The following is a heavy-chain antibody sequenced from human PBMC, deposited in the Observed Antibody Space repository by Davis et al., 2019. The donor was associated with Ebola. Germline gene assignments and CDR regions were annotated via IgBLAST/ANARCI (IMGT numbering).Heavy chain of an antibody. V-gene: IGHV3-15*01. J-gene: IGHJ4*02. CDR3: TTGTYYYDSSGYYYEDY. Sequence: GESLKISCAASGFTFSSAWMSWVRQAPGKGLEWIGHIQSETDGGTTDYAAPVEGRFTISRDDSKNMLYLQMNSLKTEDTAVYYCTTGTYYYDSSGYYYEDYWGQGTLVTVSS. CDR2: IQSETDGGTT. D-gene: IGHD3-22*01. CDR1: GFTFSSAW.